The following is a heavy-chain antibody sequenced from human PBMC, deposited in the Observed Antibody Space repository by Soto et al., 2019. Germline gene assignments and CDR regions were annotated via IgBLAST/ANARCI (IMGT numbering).Heavy chain of an antibody. Sequence: GGSLRLSCAASGFTFSSYGMHWVRQAPGKGLEWVAVIWYDGSNKYYADSVKGRFTISRDNSKNTLYLQMNSLRAEDTAVYYCARDGERGGDYYYYMDVWGKGTTVTVSS. J-gene: IGHJ6*03. CDR1: GFTFSSYG. CDR2: IWYDGSNK. V-gene: IGHV3-33*01. CDR3: ARDGERGGDYYYYMDV. D-gene: IGHD2-21*01.